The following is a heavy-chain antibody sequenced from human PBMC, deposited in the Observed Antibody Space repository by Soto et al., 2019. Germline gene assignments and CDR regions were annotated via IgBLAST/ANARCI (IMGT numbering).Heavy chain of an antibody. Sequence: NLSLTCTVSGGSISSGGYYWSWIRQHPGKGLEWIGYIYYSGSTNYNPSLKSRVTISVDTSKNQFSLKLSSVTAADTAVYYCARSGGPYFDDWGQGTLVTVSS. V-gene: IGHV4-61*08. CDR2: IYYSGST. CDR3: ARSGGPYFDD. CDR1: GGSISSGGYY. J-gene: IGHJ4*02. D-gene: IGHD3-10*01.